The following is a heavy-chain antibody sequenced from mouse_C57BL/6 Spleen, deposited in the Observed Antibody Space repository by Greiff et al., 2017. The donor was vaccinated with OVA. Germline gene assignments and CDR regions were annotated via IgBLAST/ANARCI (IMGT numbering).Heavy chain of an antibody. D-gene: IGHD1-1*01. V-gene: IGHV1-61*01. CDR1: GYTFTSYW. CDR3: ARSIYCYGTGYFDV. CDR2: IYPSDSET. J-gene: IGHJ1*03. Sequence: QVQLQQPGAELVRPGSSVKLSCKASGYTFTSYWMDWVKQRPGQGLEWIGNIYPSDSETHYNQKFKDKATLTVDKSSSTAYMQLSSLTSEDSAVYYCARSIYCYGTGYFDVWGTGTTVTVSS.